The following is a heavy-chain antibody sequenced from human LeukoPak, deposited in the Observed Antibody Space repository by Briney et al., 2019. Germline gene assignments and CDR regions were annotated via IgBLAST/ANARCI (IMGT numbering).Heavy chain of an antibody. D-gene: IGHD1-20*01. CDR3: LRDLNWSLDQ. V-gene: IGHV3-74*01. Sequence: GGSLRLTCAASGFTFSNYMMHWVRQAPGKGLVWVSRIKSDGITITYADSVKGRFTISRDNAKNTLYLQMNSLRAEDTAVYYCLRDLNWSLDQWGQGTLVTVSS. J-gene: IGHJ4*02. CDR2: IKSDGITI. CDR1: GFTFSNYM.